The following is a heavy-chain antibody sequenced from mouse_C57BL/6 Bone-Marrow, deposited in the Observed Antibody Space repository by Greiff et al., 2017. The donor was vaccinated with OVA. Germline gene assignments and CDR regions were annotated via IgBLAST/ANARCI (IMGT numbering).Heavy chain of an antibody. Sequence: VQLQQPGAALVMPGASVKLSCKASGYTFTSYWMHWVKQRPGQGLAWIGEFDPYDSYTNYNQKFKGKSTLTVDKSSSTAYMQLRSLTSEDSAGYYCARPYYDYDGFAYWGQGTLVTVSA. V-gene: IGHV1-69*01. CDR3: ARPYYDYDGFAY. CDR2: FDPYDSYT. J-gene: IGHJ3*01. D-gene: IGHD2-4*01. CDR1: GYTFTSYW.